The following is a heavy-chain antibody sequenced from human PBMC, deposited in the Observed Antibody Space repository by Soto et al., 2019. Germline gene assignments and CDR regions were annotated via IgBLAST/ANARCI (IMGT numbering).Heavy chain of an antibody. J-gene: IGHJ6*02. D-gene: IGHD3-3*01. CDR1: GVTFSNYA. Sequence: GGCLRLSCAACGVTFSNYAMNWVRQAPGQGLEWVSGINDSGDTTFYADSVKGRFTISRDNSKNTVYLRMNSRRAEDTAVYFCAKPYYDFWSASSVWGQGTTVTVSS. V-gene: IGHV3-23*01. CDR2: INDSGDTT. CDR3: AKPYYDFWSASSV.